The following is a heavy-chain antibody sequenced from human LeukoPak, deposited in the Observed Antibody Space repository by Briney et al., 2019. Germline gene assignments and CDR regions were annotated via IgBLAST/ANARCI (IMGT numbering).Heavy chain of an antibody. D-gene: IGHD1-26*01. Sequence: PSETLSLTCAVYGGSFSGYYWSWIRQPPGKGLEWIGEINHSGSTNYNPSLKSRVTISVDTSKNQFSLKLSSVTAADTAVYYCARGLVAAPWYLDLWGRGTLVTVSS. CDR3: ARGLVAAPWYLDL. J-gene: IGHJ2*01. CDR2: INHSGST. CDR1: GGSFSGYY. V-gene: IGHV4-34*01.